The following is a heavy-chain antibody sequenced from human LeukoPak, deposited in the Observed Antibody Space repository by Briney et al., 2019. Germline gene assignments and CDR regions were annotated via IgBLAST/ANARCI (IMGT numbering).Heavy chain of an antibody. CDR3: AKDKVGDDSGLVDY. D-gene: IGHD3-22*01. CDR2: INPKSGGT. J-gene: IGHJ4*02. CDR1: GYTFTDYY. V-gene: IGHV1-2*06. Sequence: ASVKVSCKASGYTFTDYYIHWVRQAPGQGLEWMGRINPKSGGTNYAQKFQGRVTITRATSISTAYMEVISLRSDDTAVYYCAKDKVGDDSGLVDYWGQGILVTVSS.